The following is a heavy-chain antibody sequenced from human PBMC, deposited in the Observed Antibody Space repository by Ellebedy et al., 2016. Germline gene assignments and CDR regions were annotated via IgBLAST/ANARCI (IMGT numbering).Heavy chain of an antibody. CDR1: GFTFTSYA. D-gene: IGHD5-24*01. J-gene: IGHJ4*02. CDR2: ISGSGDST. Sequence: GGSLRLXXAASGFTFTSYAMNWVRQAPGKGLEWVSGISGSGDSTYYADSVKGRFTISRGNSKNTLFLQMNSLRAEDTAVYYCAKDVMANRPYYFDYWGQGTLVTVSS. V-gene: IGHV3-23*01. CDR3: AKDVMANRPYYFDY.